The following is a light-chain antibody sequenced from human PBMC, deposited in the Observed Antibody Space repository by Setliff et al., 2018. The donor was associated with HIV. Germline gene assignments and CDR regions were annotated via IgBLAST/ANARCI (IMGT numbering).Light chain of an antibody. J-gene: IGLJ1*01. V-gene: IGLV2-11*01. CDR3: CAYAGSYTSLYV. CDR2: DVS. Sequence: QSVLTQPPSVSGSPGQSVTISCTGTSSDVGTYDYVSWYQQHPGKAPKLMIYDVSQRPSGFPDRFSGSKSGNTASLTISGLQAVDEADYCCCAYAGSYTSLYVFGTGTKVTVL. CDR1: SSDVGTYDY.